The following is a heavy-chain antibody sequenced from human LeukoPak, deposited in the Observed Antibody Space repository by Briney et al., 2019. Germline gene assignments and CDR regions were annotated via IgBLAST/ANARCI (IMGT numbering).Heavy chain of an antibody. CDR2: IKEDGSEK. V-gene: IGHV3-7*01. CDR1: GFFFSSYW. D-gene: IGHD6-13*01. J-gene: IGHJ5*02. Sequence: PGGSLRLSCAASGFFFSSYWMSWVRQAPGKGLEWVAYIKEDGSEKYYVGSVKGRFTISRDNAKNSLYLQMNSLRAEDTAVYYCARERRSYSSSRIPYNWFDPWGQGTLVTVSS. CDR3: ARERRSYSSSRIPYNWFDP.